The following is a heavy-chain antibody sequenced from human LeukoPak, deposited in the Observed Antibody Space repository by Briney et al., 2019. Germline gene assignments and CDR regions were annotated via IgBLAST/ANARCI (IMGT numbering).Heavy chain of an antibody. CDR3: ARGVVAATFYYYMDV. CDR2: INLNSGGT. Sequence: ASVKVSCKPSGYTFTGYYIQWVRQAPGQGLEWMGWINLNSGGTNYAQKFQGRVTMTRDTSISTAYMELSSLRSDDTAVYYCARGVVAATFYYYMDVWGKGTTVTVSS. D-gene: IGHD2-15*01. V-gene: IGHV1-2*02. CDR1: GYTFTGYY. J-gene: IGHJ6*03.